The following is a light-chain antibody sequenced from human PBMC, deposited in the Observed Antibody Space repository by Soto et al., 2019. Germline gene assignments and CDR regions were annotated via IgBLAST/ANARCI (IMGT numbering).Light chain of an antibody. Sequence: EIVLTQSPGTLSLSPGERATLSCRASQSVSILLAWYQQKPGQAPRLLIYGASSRATGIPDRFSGSGSGTDFTLTISRLEPEDFAVYYCQQYNHWQPLTFGGGTKVDIK. V-gene: IGKV3-20*01. CDR2: GAS. CDR1: QSVSIL. CDR3: QQYNHWQPLT. J-gene: IGKJ4*01.